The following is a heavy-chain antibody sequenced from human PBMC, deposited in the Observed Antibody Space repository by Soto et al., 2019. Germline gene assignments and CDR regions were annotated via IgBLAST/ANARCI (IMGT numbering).Heavy chain of an antibody. V-gene: IGHV4-4*02. D-gene: IGHD1-7*01. J-gene: IGHJ4*02. Sequence: SETLSLTCAVSGGSFTSNNWWTWVRQPPGQGLEWIGEIYQTGSTNYNPSLKSRVTISLDKSENQFSLKVTSLTAADTAVYYCASRDPGTSVDYWGQGTLVTVSS. CDR2: IYQTGST. CDR1: GGSFTSNNW. CDR3: ASRDPGTSVDY.